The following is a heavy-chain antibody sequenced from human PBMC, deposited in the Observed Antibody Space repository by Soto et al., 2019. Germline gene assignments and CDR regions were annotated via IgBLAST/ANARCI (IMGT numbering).Heavy chain of an antibody. V-gene: IGHV3-23*01. CDR1: GFTFSSYG. Sequence: EVQLLESGGGLVQPGGSLRLSCAASGFTFSSYGMTWVRQAPGKGLEWVSFITANGAGTYYADSVKGRFTISRDNSKNTLYLQMTTLGYYGTAVYYCAKDRRAGGNYGFYSDFWGQGALVIVSS. D-gene: IGHD1-7*01. CDR3: AKDRRAGGNYGFYSDF. CDR2: ITANGAGT. J-gene: IGHJ4*02.